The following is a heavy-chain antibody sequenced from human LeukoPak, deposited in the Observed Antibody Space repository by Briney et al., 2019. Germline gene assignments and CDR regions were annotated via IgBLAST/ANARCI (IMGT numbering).Heavy chain of an antibody. V-gene: IGHV3-23*01. CDR3: ARDYADYVGYFFFDY. D-gene: IGHD4-17*01. Sequence: PGGSLRLSCAASGFTFNSYAMNWVRQAPGKGLEWVSSISGGGETTYYADSAKGRFTISRDNSQNTLYLQMNSLRAEDTAVHYCARDYADYVGYFFFDYWGQGTLVTVSS. CDR2: ISGGGETT. J-gene: IGHJ4*02. CDR1: GFTFNSYA.